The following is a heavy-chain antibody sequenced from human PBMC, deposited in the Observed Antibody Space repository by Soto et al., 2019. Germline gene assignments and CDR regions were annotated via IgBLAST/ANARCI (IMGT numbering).Heavy chain of an antibody. J-gene: IGHJ6*02. D-gene: IGHD3-3*01. Sequence: PGESPKISCKGSGYSFTSYWIGWVRQMPGKGLEWMGIIYPGDSDTRYSPSFQGQVTISADKSISTAYLQWSSLKASDTAMYYCARLPKYYDFWSGYGIRGGMDVWGQGTTVTVS. CDR1: GYSFTSYW. CDR3: ARLPKYYDFWSGYGIRGGMDV. CDR2: IYPGDSDT. V-gene: IGHV5-51*01.